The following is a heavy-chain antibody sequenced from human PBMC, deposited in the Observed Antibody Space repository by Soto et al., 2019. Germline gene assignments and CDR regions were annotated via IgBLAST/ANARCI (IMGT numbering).Heavy chain of an antibody. V-gene: IGHV5-51*01. CDR2: IYPGDSDT. CDR3: ARYATIGYFHFEY. CDR1: GYNFASYW. D-gene: IGHD3-22*01. Sequence: GESLKISCKGSGYNFASYWIGWVRQMPGKGLEWMGIIYPGDSDTRYSPSFQGQVTFSADKSISTAYLQWSSLKASDTAMYYCARYATIGYFHFEYWGQGTLVTVSS. J-gene: IGHJ4*01.